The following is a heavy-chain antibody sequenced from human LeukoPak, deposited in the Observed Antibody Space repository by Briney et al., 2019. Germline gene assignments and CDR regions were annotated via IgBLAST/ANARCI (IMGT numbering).Heavy chain of an antibody. CDR1: GGSFSGYY. Sequence: SETLSLTCAVYGGSFSGYYWSWIRQPPGKGLEWIGEINHSGSTNYNPSLKSRVTISVDTSKNQFSLKLSSATAADTAVYYCARGSLRSYYYGSGSPSVWFDPWGQGTLVTVSS. D-gene: IGHD3-10*01. V-gene: IGHV4-34*01. CDR3: ARGSLRSYYYGSGSPSVWFDP. CDR2: INHSGST. J-gene: IGHJ5*02.